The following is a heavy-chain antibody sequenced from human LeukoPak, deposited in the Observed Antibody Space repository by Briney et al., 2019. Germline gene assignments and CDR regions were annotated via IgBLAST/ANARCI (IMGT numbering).Heavy chain of an antibody. CDR3: AKPYGSSVFDI. J-gene: IGHJ3*02. CDR2: ISGIGGST. Sequence: HPGGSLRLSCAASGFTFSSYAMSWVRQAPGKGLEWVSAISGIGGSTYYADSVKGRFTISRENSKNTLYLQMNSLRAEDTAVYHCAKPYGSSVFDIWGQGTMVTVCS. CDR1: GFTFSSYA. D-gene: IGHD6-6*01. V-gene: IGHV3-23*01.